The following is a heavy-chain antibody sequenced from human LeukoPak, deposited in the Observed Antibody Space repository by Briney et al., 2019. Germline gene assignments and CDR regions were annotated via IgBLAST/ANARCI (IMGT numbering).Heavy chain of an antibody. CDR2: TYYSGST. CDR3: ARDRGPGYADY. CDR1: GGSISSYY. Sequence: SETLSLTCTVSGGSISSYYWSWIRQPPGKGLEWIGYTYYSGSTNYNPSLKSRVTISVDTSKNQFSLKLSSVTAADTAVYYCARDRGPGYADYWGQGTLVTVSS. D-gene: IGHD2-8*01. V-gene: IGHV4-59*01. J-gene: IGHJ4*02.